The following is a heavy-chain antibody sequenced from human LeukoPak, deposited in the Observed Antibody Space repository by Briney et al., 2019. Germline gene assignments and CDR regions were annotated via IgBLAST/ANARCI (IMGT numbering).Heavy chain of an antibody. CDR1: GGSISSYC. D-gene: IGHD5-12*01. Sequence: SETLSLTCTVSGGSISSYCWSWIRQPPGKGLEWIGYIYYSGSTNYNPSLKSRVTISVDTSKNQFSLKLSSVTAADTAVYYCASVDIVATTLDYWGQGTLVTVSS. J-gene: IGHJ4*02. CDR3: ASVDIVATTLDY. CDR2: IYYSGST. V-gene: IGHV4-59*01.